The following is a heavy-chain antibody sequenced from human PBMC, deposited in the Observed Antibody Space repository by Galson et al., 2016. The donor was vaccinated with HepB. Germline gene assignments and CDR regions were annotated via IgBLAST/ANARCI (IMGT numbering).Heavy chain of an antibody. V-gene: IGHV4-39*01. D-gene: IGHD1-1*01. J-gene: IGHJ5*02. Sequence: SETLSLTCTVSGGSVSSMSYYWGWIRQPPGKGLEWIGYIHYSGSTYYNPSLTSRVTISVDTSKNQFSLKLSSVTAADTAVYYCARVQQLGRVDPWGQGTLVTVSS. CDR1: GGSVSSMSYY. CDR3: ARVQQLGRVDP. CDR2: IHYSGST.